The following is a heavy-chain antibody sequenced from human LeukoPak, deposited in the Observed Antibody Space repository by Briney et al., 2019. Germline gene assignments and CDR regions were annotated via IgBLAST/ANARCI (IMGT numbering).Heavy chain of an antibody. Sequence: SETLSLTCTVSGGSISSSSYYWGWIRQPPGKGLEWIGSIYYSGSTYYNPSLKSRVTISVDTSKNQFFLKLSSVTAADTAVYYCARQITMVRGAYRNFDYWGQGTLVTVSS. V-gene: IGHV4-39*01. CDR1: GGSISSSSYY. CDR2: IYYSGST. J-gene: IGHJ4*02. D-gene: IGHD3-10*01. CDR3: ARQITMVRGAYRNFDY.